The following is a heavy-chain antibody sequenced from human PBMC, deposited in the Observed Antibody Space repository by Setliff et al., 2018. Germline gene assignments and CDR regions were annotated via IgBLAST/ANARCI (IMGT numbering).Heavy chain of an antibody. J-gene: IGHJ3*02. CDR1: GYTFTSDD. Sequence: ASVKVSCKASGYTFTSDDINWVRQATGQGLEWMGWMNPNSGNTGYAQKFQGRVTTTRNTSMSTAYMELSSLRSEDTAIYYCVRGGRAMGYCSGGTCLENAFDIWGQGTMVTVSS. D-gene: IGHD2-15*01. CDR2: MNPNSGNT. V-gene: IGHV1-8*02. CDR3: VRGGRAMGYCSGGTCLENAFDI.